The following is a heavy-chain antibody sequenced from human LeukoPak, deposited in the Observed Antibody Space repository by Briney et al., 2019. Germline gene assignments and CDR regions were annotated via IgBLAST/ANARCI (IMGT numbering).Heavy chain of an antibody. J-gene: IGHJ4*02. CDR3: ARGAPSSGYEM. Sequence: GGSLRLTCAASGLTFSRYWMTWVRQAPGKGLEWVANIKQDGSETYYVDSVKGRFTISRDNAKSSLYLQVNSLRAEDTAVYFCARGAPSSGYEMWGQGTLVTVSS. D-gene: IGHD5-12*01. CDR1: GLTFSRYW. V-gene: IGHV3-7*01. CDR2: IKQDGSET.